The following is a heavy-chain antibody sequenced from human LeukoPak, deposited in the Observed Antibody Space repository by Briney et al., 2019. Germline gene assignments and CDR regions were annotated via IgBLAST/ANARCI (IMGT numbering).Heavy chain of an antibody. V-gene: IGHV3-7*01. D-gene: IGHD5-18*01. CDR2: IKQDGSEK. CDR1: GFTFSSYW. J-gene: IGHJ6*03. CDR3: ARDGRYSYGFGYYHYYMDV. Sequence: GGSLRLSCAASGFTFSSYWMSWVRQAPGKGLEWVANIKQDGSEKHYVDSVKGRFTISRDNAKNSLYLQMNSLRGEDTGLYYCARDGRYSYGFGYYHYYMDVWGKGTTVTVSS.